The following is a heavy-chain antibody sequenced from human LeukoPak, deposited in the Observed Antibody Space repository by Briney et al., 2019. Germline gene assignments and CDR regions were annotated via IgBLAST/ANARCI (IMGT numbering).Heavy chain of an antibody. CDR1: GFTFSNYW. CDR2: INSDGSST. V-gene: IGHV3-74*01. Sequence: GGSLRLSCAASGFTFSNYWMHWVRQAPGKGLVWVSRINSDGSSTTYADSVKGRSTISRDNAKNTLYLQMNSLRVEDTAIYYCARGGSCSGGNCKYTRKEIDYWGQGTLVTVSS. CDR3: ARGGSCSGGNCKYTRKEIDY. D-gene: IGHD2-15*01. J-gene: IGHJ4*02.